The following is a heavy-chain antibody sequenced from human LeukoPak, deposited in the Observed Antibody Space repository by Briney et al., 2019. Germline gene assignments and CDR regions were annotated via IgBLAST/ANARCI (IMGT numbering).Heavy chain of an antibody. CDR3: ARRLTLYDCFDP. CDR1: GDSVSSNSVT. Sequence: KGSQTLSLTCAISGDSVSSNSVTWNWIRQSPSRGLEWLGRTYYRSTWYNDYAVSVRGRITVNPDTSKNQFSLHLNSVTPEDTAVYYCARRLTLYDCFDPWGQGILVTVSS. CDR2: TYYRSTWYN. D-gene: IGHD2-21*02. V-gene: IGHV6-1*01. J-gene: IGHJ5*02.